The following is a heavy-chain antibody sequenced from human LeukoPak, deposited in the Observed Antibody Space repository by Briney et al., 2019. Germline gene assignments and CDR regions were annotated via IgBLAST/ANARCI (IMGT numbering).Heavy chain of an antibody. V-gene: IGHV3-43*02. J-gene: IGHJ4*02. Sequence: PGGSLRLSCVASGFSFHDYAMHWVRQPPGKGLEWVSLITNNGGTTDYADSVKGLFTISRDNSKDSLYLQMNSLRTEDTAVYYCAKVSGMATQWGNFDYWGQGTLVTVSS. CDR3: AKVSGMATQWGNFDY. CDR2: ITNNGGTT. CDR1: GFSFHDYA. D-gene: IGHD3-16*01.